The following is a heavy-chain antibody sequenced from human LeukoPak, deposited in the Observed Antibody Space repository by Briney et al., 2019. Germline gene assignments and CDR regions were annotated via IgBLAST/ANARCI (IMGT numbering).Heavy chain of an antibody. J-gene: IGHJ3*01. CDR1: GDSISSYY. CDR2: IYSSGIT. Sequence: SETLSLTCTVSGDSISSYYWSWIRQPAGKGLEWIGRIYSSGITNHNPSLKSRVTMSVDTSKNQFSLKLNSVTAADTAVYYCARSHSVAGNDAFDFWGQGTMVTVSS. V-gene: IGHV4-4*07. CDR3: ARSHSVAGNDAFDF. D-gene: IGHD6-19*01.